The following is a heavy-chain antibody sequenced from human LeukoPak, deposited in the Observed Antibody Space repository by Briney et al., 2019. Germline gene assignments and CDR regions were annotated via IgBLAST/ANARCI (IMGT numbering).Heavy chain of an antibody. D-gene: IGHD1-20*01. V-gene: IGHV3-21*01. CDR2: ISSSSSYI. CDR3: ATYDNWVAGDV. CDR1: GFTFSSYS. J-gene: IGHJ6*02. Sequence: GGSLRLSCAASGFTFSSYSMNWVRQAPGKGLEWVSSISSSSSYIYYADSVKGRFTISRDNAKNSLYLQMISLRVEDTAVYYCATYDNWVAGDVWGQGTTVSVSS.